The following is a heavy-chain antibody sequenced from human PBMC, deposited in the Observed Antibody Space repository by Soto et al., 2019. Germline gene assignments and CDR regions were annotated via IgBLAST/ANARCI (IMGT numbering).Heavy chain of an antibody. CDR1: GGSISSYY. CDR3: ARHLVSRYSHGSDYFDY. Sequence: PSETLSLTCTVSGGSISSYYWSWIRQPPGKGLEWIGYIYYSGSTNYNPSLKSRVTISVDTSKNQFSLKLSSVTAADTAVYYCARHLVSRYSHGSDYFDYWGQRTLVTVSS. D-gene: IGHD5-18*01. V-gene: IGHV4-59*08. CDR2: IYYSGST. J-gene: IGHJ4*02.